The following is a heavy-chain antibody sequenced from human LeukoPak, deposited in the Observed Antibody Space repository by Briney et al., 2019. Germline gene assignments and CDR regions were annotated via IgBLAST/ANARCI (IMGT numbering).Heavy chain of an antibody. CDR3: ARGGFWSLYYFDY. CDR2: FDPEDGET. Sequence: ASVKVSCKVSGYTLTELSMHWVRQAPGKGLEWMGGFDPEDGETIYAQKFQGRVTMTEDTSTSTAYMELRSLRSDDTAVYYRARGGFWSLYYFDYWGQGTLVTVSS. CDR1: GYTLTELS. D-gene: IGHD3-3*01. V-gene: IGHV1-24*01. J-gene: IGHJ4*02.